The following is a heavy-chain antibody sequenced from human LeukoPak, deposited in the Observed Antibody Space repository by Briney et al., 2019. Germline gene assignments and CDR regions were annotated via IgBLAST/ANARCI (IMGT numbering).Heavy chain of an antibody. CDR2: INPNSGGT. CDR3: AREPPFRDGYNLHPLLFDY. V-gene: IGHV1-2*02. Sequence: ASAKVSCKASGYTFTGYYMHWVRQAPGQGLEWMGWINPNSGGTNYAQKFQGRVTMTRDTSISTAYMELSRLRSDDTAVYYCAREPPFRDGYNLHPLLFDYWGQGTLVTVSS. CDR1: GYTFTGYY. J-gene: IGHJ4*02. D-gene: IGHD5-24*01.